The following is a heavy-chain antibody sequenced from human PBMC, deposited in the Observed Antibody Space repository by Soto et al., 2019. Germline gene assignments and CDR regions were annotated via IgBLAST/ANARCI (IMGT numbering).Heavy chain of an antibody. CDR3: ARGKSDGDYVGGDYFDY. Sequence: EVQLVESGGGLVQPGGSLRLSCAASGFTVSSNYMSWVRQAPGKGLEWVSVIYSGGSTYYADSVKGRFTISRDNSKNTLYLQMNSLRAEDTAVYYCARGKSDGDYVGGDYFDYWGQGTLVTVSS. CDR1: GFTVSSNY. D-gene: IGHD4-17*01. V-gene: IGHV3-66*01. J-gene: IGHJ4*02. CDR2: IYSGGST.